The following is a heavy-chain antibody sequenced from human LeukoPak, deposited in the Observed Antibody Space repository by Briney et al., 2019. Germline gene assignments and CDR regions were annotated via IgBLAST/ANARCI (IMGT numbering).Heavy chain of an antibody. CDR3: ARNYYDSRGYYLTYFDY. Sequence: PSETLSLTCTVSGGSINNYYWSWIRQPPGKGLEWIGYIYHTGTTNYTPSLESRVTMSVDTSKNQLSLKLTSVTATDAAVYYCARNYYDSRGYYLTYFDYWGQGTPVTVSS. CDR1: GGSINNYY. D-gene: IGHD3-22*01. J-gene: IGHJ4*02. V-gene: IGHV4-59*08. CDR2: IYHTGTT.